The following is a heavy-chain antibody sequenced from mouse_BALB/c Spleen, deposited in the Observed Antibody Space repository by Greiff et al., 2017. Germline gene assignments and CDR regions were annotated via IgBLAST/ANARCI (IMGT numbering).Heavy chain of an antibody. CDR3: ARHGGDYHYFDY. D-gene: IGHD1-1*02. V-gene: IGHV5-12-2*01. Sequence: EVQVVESGGGLVQPGGSLKLSCAASGFTFSSYTMSWVRQTPEKRLEWVAYISNGGGSTYYPDTVKGRFTISRDNAKNTLYLQMSSLKSEDTAMYYCARHGGDYHYFDYWGQGTTLTVSS. CDR2: ISNGGGST. J-gene: IGHJ2*01. CDR1: GFTFSSYT.